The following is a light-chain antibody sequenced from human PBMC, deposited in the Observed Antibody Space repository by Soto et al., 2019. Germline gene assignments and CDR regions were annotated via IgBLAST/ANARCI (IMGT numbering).Light chain of an antibody. J-gene: IGKJ4*01. CDR3: QKYNSAPLT. CDR2: AAS. CDR1: QGISNY. Sequence: DIQMTQSPSSLSASVGDRVTLTCRASQGISNYLAWYQQKPGKVPKLLICAASTLQSGVPSRFSGSGSGTDFTLTISSLQPEDVATYYCQKYNSAPLTFGRGTKVEIK. V-gene: IGKV1-27*01.